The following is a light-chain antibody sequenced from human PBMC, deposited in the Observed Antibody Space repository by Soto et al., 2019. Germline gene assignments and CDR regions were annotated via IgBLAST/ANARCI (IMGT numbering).Light chain of an antibody. J-gene: IGLJ2*01. CDR3: QSYDSSLGASV. CDR2: GNS. V-gene: IGLV1-40*01. CDR1: SSNIGAGYD. Sequence: QSLLTQPPSVSGAPGQRVTISCTGSSSNIGAGYDVHWYQQLPGTAPKLLIYGNSNRPSGVPDRFSGSKSGTTASLAITGLRADDEADYYCQSYDSSLGASVFGGGTKLTVL.